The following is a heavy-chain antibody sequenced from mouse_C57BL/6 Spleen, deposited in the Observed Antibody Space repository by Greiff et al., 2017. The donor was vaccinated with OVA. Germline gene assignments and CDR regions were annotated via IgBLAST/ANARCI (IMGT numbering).Heavy chain of an antibody. V-gene: IGHV1-81*01. J-gene: IGHJ3*01. CDR1: GYTFTSYG. Sequence: QVQLKESGAELARPGASVKLSCKASGYTFTSYGISWVKQRTGQGLEWIGGIYPSSGNTYYNEKFKGKATLTADKSSSTAYMELRSLTSEDSAVYYCAIPGGSSTWFAYWGQGTMVTVST. D-gene: IGHD1-1*01. CDR2: IYPSSGNT. CDR3: AIPGGSSTWFAY.